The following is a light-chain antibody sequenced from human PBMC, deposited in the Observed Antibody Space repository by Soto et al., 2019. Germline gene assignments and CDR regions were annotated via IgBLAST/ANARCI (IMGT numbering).Light chain of an antibody. CDR2: GAS. J-gene: IGKJ4*01. CDR1: QSVSTN. CDR3: QQYNNWPLT. Sequence: EIVMTQSPTTLSVSPGERATLSCRASQSVSTNLAWYQQKPGQVPSLLIYGASTRASGIPARFSGSGSGTEFTLTIGSLQSEDFAAYYCQQYNNWPLTFGGGTKVDIK. V-gene: IGKV3-15*01.